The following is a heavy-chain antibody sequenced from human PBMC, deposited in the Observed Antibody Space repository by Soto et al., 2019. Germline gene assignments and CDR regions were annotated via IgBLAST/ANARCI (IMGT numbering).Heavy chain of an antibody. CDR2: INPNTGST. CDR3: ARTVLAGPFDL. Sequence: QVQLVQSGAEVKKPGPPVKVSCRASGYTFIAFYIHWVRQAPGQGLEWMGWINPNTGSTKYAQRFQGWVTMTRDTSINTAYMELDGLTSDDTAMYYCARTVLAGPFDLWGQGTMVTVS. J-gene: IGHJ3*01. D-gene: IGHD6-13*01. V-gene: IGHV1-2*04. CDR1: GYTFIAFY.